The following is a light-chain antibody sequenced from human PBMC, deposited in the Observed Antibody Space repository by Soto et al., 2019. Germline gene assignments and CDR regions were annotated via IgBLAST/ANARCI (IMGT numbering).Light chain of an antibody. CDR3: QQIYDSLVS. CDR1: QTISDY. CDR2: GSS. V-gene: IGKV1-39*01. Sequence: DIQMTQSPPSLSASVGDRVTITCRASQTISDYLHWYQQKPGKAPTLLIYGSSSLQTGVPPRFSGSGSGTEFTLTISSLQPEDFGTYYCQQIYDSLVSFGGGTKVDIK. J-gene: IGKJ4*01.